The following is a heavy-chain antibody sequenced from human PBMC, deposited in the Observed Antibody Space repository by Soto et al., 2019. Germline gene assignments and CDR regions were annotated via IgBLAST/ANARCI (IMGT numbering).Heavy chain of an antibody. Sequence: QVQLVQSGAEVKKPGSSVKVSCKASGGTFSSLDINWVRQAPGQGLEWMGGIIPISETTNYAQIFQGRVSIVADKSTSTVYMELSRLRSEYTAVYYCARALLSHSYDSGGYDSYFHAMDVWGQGTPVTVSS. D-gene: IGHD3-22*01. V-gene: IGHV1-69*06. CDR1: GGTFSSLD. CDR2: IIPISETT. J-gene: IGHJ6*02. CDR3: ARALLSHSYDSGGYDSYFHAMDV.